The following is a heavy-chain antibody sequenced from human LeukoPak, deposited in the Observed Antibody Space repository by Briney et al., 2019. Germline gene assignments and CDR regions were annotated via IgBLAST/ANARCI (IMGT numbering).Heavy chain of an antibody. J-gene: IGHJ4*02. Sequence: PSETLSLTCSVSGDSISNGGYYWGRFRQPPGKGLEWIAIIYYVGSTYYDPSLKSRVTISADMSKNQFSLKLSSLTAADTAVYYCARLGYNWNYVDWGQGTLVTVSS. V-gene: IGHV4-39*01. CDR3: ARLGYNWNYVD. CDR2: IYYVGST. D-gene: IGHD1-7*01. CDR1: GDSISNGGYY.